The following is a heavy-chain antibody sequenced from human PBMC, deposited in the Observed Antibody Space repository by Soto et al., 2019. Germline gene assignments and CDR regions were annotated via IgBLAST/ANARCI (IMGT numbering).Heavy chain of an antibody. J-gene: IGHJ6*03. V-gene: IGHV1-8*02. CDR1: GYTFTSYA. CDR2: MNANSGNT. CDR3: ARGRTANILVVVAATPYYSYMDV. D-gene: IGHD2-15*01. Sequence: ASVKVSCKASGYTFTSYAMHWVRQAPGQRLEWMGWMNANSGNTNYSQKFQGRVTMTRNTSISTAYMELSSLRSEDTAVYYCARGRTANILVVVAATPYYSYMDVWGKGTTVTVSS.